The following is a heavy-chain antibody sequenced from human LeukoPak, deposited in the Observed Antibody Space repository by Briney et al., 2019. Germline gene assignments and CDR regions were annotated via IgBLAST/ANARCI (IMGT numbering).Heavy chain of an antibody. V-gene: IGHV4-61*02. Sequence: ASETLSLTCTVSGGSISSGSYYWSWIRQPAGKGLEWIGRIYTSGSTNYNPSLKSRVTISVDTSKNQFSLKLSSVTAADTAVYYCARALITFGGVIAPNWFDPWGQGTLVTVSS. D-gene: IGHD3-16*02. J-gene: IGHJ5*02. CDR1: GGSISSGSYY. CDR3: ARALITFGGVIAPNWFDP. CDR2: IYTSGST.